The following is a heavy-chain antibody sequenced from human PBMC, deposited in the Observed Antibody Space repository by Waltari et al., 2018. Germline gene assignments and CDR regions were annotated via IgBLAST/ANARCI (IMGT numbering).Heavy chain of an antibody. D-gene: IGHD3-10*01. J-gene: IGHJ5*02. CDR2: ISGSGGST. Sequence: VQLVQSGAEVKKPGSSVKVSCKASGGTFSSYAMSWVRQAPGKGLEWVSAISGSGGSTYYADSVKGRFTISRDNSKNTLYLQMNSLRAEDTAVYYCAKVGGSGSYFDTGWFDPWGQGTLVTVSS. V-gene: IGHV3-23*04. CDR1: GGTFSSYA. CDR3: AKVGGSGSYFDTGWFDP.